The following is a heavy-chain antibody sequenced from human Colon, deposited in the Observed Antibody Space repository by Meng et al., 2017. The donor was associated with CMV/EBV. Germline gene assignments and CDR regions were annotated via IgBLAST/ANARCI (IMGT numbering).Heavy chain of an antibody. D-gene: IGHD3-9*01. Sequence: SCNASGYIFKFSSIHGVRQAHGQGLEWMAIFDRRGDSTSYAKKLLGRLSITEDRSRNTVYMDLSSLRSEDTAVYYCARANSDWSKDFWGQGTLVTVSS. J-gene: IGHJ4*02. CDR1: GYIFKFSS. CDR3: ARANSDWSKDF. V-gene: IGHV1-46*02. CDR2: FDRRGDST.